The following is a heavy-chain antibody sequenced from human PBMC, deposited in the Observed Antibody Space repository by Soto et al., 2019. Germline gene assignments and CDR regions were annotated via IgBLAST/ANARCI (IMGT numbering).Heavy chain of an antibody. D-gene: IGHD1-26*01. CDR3: ARRGVGSTYYYGMDV. Sequence: GASVKVSCKASGGTFSSYAISWVRQAPGQGLEWMGGIIPIFGTANYAQKFQGRVTITADESTSTAYMELSSLRSEDTAVYYCARRGVGSTYYYGMDVWGQGTTVTVSS. V-gene: IGHV1-69*13. CDR1: GGTFSSYA. J-gene: IGHJ6*02. CDR2: IIPIFGTA.